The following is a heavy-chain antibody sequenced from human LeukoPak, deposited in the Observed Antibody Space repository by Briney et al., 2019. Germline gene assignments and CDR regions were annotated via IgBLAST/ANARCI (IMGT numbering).Heavy chain of an antibody. V-gene: IGHV3-74*01. Sequence: GGSLRLSCAASGFTFDDYSMHWVRQAPGKGLVWVSRINTDGSSTSYADSVKGRFTISRDNAKNTLYLQMNSLRAEDTAVYFCTRVGYCATTSCRTAFDIWGQGTMVTASS. CDR3: TRVGYCATTSCRTAFDI. D-gene: IGHD2-2*01. CDR1: GFTFDDYS. CDR2: INTDGSST. J-gene: IGHJ3*02.